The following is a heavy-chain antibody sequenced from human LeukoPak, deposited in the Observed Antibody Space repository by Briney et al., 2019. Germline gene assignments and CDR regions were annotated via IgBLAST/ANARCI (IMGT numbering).Heavy chain of an antibody. Sequence: ASVKVSCKASGYAFTSYYMHWVRQAPGQGLEWMGWINPNSGGTDYAQKFQGRVTMTRDTSITTAYMELSSLRSDDTAVYYCARTVTTSSYYFDYWGQGTLVTVSS. CDR2: INPNSGGT. J-gene: IGHJ4*02. CDR1: GYAFTSYY. CDR3: ARTVTTSSYYFDY. D-gene: IGHD4-17*01. V-gene: IGHV1-2*02.